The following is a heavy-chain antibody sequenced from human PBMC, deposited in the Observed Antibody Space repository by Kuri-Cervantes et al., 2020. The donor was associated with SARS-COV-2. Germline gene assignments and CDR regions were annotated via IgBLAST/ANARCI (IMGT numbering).Heavy chain of an antibody. CDR1: GFTVSSNY. Sequence: GESLKISCAASGFTVSSNYMSWVRQAPGKGLEWVSVIYSGGSTYYADSVKGRFTISRDNSKNTLYLQMNSPRAEDTAVYYCARALRPRGDAFDIWGQGTMVTVSS. CDR2: IYSGGST. V-gene: IGHV3-53*01. CDR3: ARALRPRGDAFDI. D-gene: IGHD3-10*01. J-gene: IGHJ3*02.